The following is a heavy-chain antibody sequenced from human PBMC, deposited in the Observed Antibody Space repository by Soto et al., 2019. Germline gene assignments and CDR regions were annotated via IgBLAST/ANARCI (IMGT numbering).Heavy chain of an antibody. Sequence: QVQLQESGPGLVRPSETLSLTCSVSGASIRSYYWDWIRQPPGKGLEWIGYTHYSGNTNYHPSLTSRVTISLDTSRNQFSLKLSSVTAADTAVYYCARHTATIRAGFDYWGQGALVTVSS. V-gene: IGHV4-59*01. CDR1: GASIRSYY. CDR3: ARHTATIRAGFDY. D-gene: IGHD4-17*01. CDR2: THYSGNT. J-gene: IGHJ4*02.